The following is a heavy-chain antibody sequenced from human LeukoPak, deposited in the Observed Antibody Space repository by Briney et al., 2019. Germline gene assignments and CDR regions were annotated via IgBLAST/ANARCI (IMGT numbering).Heavy chain of an antibody. J-gene: IGHJ6*02. CDR2: IYTSGST. Sequence: SETLSLTCTVSGGSISSYYWSWIRQPAGKGLEWIGRIYTSGSTNYNPSLKSRVTISVDTSTNKFSLKLSSVTAADTAVDYCAGVSLRYCDYDYVMDVWGQGTTVTVSS. D-gene: IGHD3-16*02. V-gene: IGHV4-4*07. CDR3: AGVSLRYCDYDYVMDV. CDR1: GGSISSYY.